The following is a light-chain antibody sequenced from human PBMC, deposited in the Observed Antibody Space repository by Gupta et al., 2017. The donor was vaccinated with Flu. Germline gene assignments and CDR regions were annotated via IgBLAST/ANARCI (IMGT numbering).Light chain of an antibody. CDR1: SSNIGSNY. CDR2: RNN. CDR3: AAWDDSLSAPFKV. J-gene: IGLJ1*01. Sequence: QSVLTQPPSASGTPGQRVTISCSGSSSNIGSNYVYWYQQLPGTAPKLLIYRNNQRPSGVPDRFSGSKSGTSASLAISGLRSEDEADYYCAAWDDSLSAPFKVFGTGTKVTVL. V-gene: IGLV1-47*01.